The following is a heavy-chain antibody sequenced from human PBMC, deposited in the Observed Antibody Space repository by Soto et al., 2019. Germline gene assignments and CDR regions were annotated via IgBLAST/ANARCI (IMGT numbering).Heavy chain of an antibody. D-gene: IGHD2-21*01. CDR3: ARDLDGSGAYCTDF. V-gene: IGHV1-18*01. J-gene: IGHJ4*02. CDR2: ISAYKANI. Sequence: ASVKVSCKASGYTFPNYSITWVRQGPGQGLEWMGWISAYKANIKYAQKFQGRVTLTTDTSTSTAYMELRSLRSDDTAIYSCARDLDGSGAYCTDFWGQGTLVTVSS. CDR1: GYTFPNYS.